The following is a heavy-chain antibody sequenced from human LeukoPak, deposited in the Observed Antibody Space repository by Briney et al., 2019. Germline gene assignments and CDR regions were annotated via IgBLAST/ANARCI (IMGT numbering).Heavy chain of an antibody. V-gene: IGHV3-21*01. J-gene: IGHJ4*02. CDR1: GFTFSSYS. D-gene: IGHD3-22*01. CDR2: ISSSSSYI. Sequence: GGSLRLSCVASGFTFSSYSMNWVRQAPGKGLEWVSSISSSSSYIYYADSVKGRFTISRDNAKNSLYLQMNSLRAEDTAVYYCARVSHYYDSSGYFHYWGQGTLVTVSS. CDR3: ARVSHYYDSSGYFHY.